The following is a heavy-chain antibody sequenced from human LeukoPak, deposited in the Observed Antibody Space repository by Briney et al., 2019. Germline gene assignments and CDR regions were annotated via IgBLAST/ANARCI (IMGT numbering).Heavy chain of an antibody. V-gene: IGHV2-5*02. J-gene: IGHJ4*02. CDR1: GFSFSTSGVG. CDR2: IYWDDDK. CDR3: AHNRLDGYGLDYFDY. D-gene: IGHD5-24*01. Sequence: SGPTLVNPPQTLTLTCTFSGFSFSTSGVGVGWIRQPPGKALEWLALIYWDDDKRYSPSLKSRLTITKDTSKNQVVLTMTNMDPVDTATYYCAHNRLDGYGLDYFDYWGQGTLVTVSS.